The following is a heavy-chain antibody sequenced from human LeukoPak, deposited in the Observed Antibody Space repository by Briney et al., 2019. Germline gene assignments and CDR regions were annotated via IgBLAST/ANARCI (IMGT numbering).Heavy chain of an antibody. CDR2: MYYSGTT. D-gene: IGHD5-18*01. J-gene: IGHJ3*02. V-gene: IGHV4-59*01. Sequence: PSETLSLTYTVSGGSISSYYWSWIRQPPGKGLEWIGYMYYSGTTNYNPSLKSRVTISVDTSKNQFSLKLSSVTAADTAVYYCARTISRGYSYGYHSDAFDIWGQGTMVTVSS. CDR1: GGSISSYY. CDR3: ARTISRGYSYGYHSDAFDI.